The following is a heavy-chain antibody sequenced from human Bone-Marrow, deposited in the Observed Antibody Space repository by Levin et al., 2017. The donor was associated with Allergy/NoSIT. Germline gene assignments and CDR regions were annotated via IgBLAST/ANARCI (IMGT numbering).Heavy chain of an antibody. CDR1: GFTFSSYG. D-gene: IGHD4-11*01. Sequence: GESLKISCAASGFTFSSYGMHWVRQAPGKGLEWVAVMSYDGSHKYYADSVKGRFTISRDNSKNTLFLQMNSLRAEDTGVYYCAKDQSDEYSNLDYWGQGTLVTVSS. CDR3: AKDQSDEYSNLDY. V-gene: IGHV3-30*18. J-gene: IGHJ4*02. CDR2: MSYDGSHK.